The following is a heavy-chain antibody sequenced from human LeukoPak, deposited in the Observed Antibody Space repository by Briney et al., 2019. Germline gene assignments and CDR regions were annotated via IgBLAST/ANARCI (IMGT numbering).Heavy chain of an antibody. J-gene: IGHJ2*01. V-gene: IGHV4-30-4*01. CDR1: GGSISSGDYY. CDR2: IYYSGST. CDR3: ARHKDWLLFRELGYFDL. Sequence: TSETLSLTCTVSGGSISSGDYYWSWIRQPPGKGLEWIGYIYYSGSTYYNPSLKSRVTISVDTSKNQFSLKLSSVTAADTAVYYCARHKDWLLFRELGYFDLWGRGTLVTVSS. D-gene: IGHD3/OR15-3a*01.